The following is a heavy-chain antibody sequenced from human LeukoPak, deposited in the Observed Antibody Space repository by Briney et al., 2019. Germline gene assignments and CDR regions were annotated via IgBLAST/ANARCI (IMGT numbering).Heavy chain of an antibody. CDR3: AKDTLSGYSSSWYPYESPEYYFDY. Sequence: GGSLRLSCAASGFTFSSYAMSWVRQAPGKGLAWVSAISGSGGSTYYADSVKGRFTISRDNSKNTLYLQMNSLRAEDTAVYYCAKDTLSGYSSSWYPYESPEYYFDYWGQGTLVTVSS. V-gene: IGHV3-23*01. CDR1: GFTFSSYA. J-gene: IGHJ4*02. CDR2: ISGSGGST. D-gene: IGHD6-13*01.